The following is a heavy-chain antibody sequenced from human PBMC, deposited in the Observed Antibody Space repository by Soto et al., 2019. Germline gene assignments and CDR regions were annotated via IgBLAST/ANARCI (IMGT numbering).Heavy chain of an antibody. CDR1: GGSFSGYY. V-gene: IGHV4-34*01. CDR3: ARAISSSPSPGLNWFDP. J-gene: IGHJ5*02. Sequence: NPSETLSLTCAVFGGSFSGYYWNRIRQPPGKGLEWIGTINYSGSTNYNLSLKNRVTISVDTSKNQFSLKLSSVTAADTAVYYCARAISSSPSPGLNWFDPWGQGTLVTVSS. D-gene: IGHD6-6*01. CDR2: INYSGST.